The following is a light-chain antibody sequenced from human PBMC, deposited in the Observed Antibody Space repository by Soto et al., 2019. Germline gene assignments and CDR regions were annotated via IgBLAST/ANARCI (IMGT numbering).Light chain of an antibody. CDR3: SSYTSSSTLKVL. Sequence: QSALTQPASVSGSPGQSITISCTGTSSDVGGYNYVFWYQQHPGKAPKLMIYDVSNRPSGVSNRFSGSKSGNTASLTISGLQAQDEADYYCSSYTSSSTLKVLFGGGTKLTVL. J-gene: IGLJ2*01. CDR2: DVS. V-gene: IGLV2-14*01. CDR1: SSDVGGYNY.